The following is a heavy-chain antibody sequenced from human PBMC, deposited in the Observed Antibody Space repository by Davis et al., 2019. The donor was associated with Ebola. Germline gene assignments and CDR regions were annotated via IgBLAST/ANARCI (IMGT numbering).Heavy chain of an antibody. CDR2: IIPIFGTA. CDR3: ASLPTLYYYDSSGYLSY. V-gene: IGHV1-69*13. J-gene: IGHJ4*02. D-gene: IGHD3-22*01. CDR1: GGTFSSYA. Sequence: SVKVSCKASGGTFSSYAISWVRQAPGQGLEWMGGIIPIFGTANYAQKFQGRVTITADESTSTAYMELSSLRSEDTAVYYCASLPTLYYYDSSGYLSYWGQGTLVTVSS.